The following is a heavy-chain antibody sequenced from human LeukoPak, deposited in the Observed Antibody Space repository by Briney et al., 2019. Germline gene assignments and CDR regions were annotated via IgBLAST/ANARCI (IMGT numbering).Heavy chain of an antibody. CDR1: GYTFTGYY. CDR3: ARSLPYYYYMDV. Sequence: SVKVSCKASGYTFTGYYMHWVRQAPGQGLEWMGGIIPIFGTANYAQKFQGRVTITADKSTSTACMELSSLRSEDTAVYYCARSLPYYYYMDVWGKGTTVTVSS. CDR2: IIPIFGTA. V-gene: IGHV1-69*06. J-gene: IGHJ6*03.